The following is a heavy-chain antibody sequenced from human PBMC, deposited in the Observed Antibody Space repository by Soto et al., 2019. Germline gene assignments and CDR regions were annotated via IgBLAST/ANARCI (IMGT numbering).Heavy chain of an antibody. D-gene: IGHD6-6*01. CDR2: IYYDGNT. CDR3: ARSSITPRLFMYPFDY. Sequence: QLQLQESGPGLVKPSETLSLTCTVSGGSITSSSRYWGWIRQPPGKGLECIGNIYYDGNTYYNPSLKRRVTISLDTSKNQFSLRLNSVTAADTAVYYCARSSITPRLFMYPFDYWGQGTLVTVSS. J-gene: IGHJ4*02. CDR1: GGSITSSSRY. V-gene: IGHV4-39*01.